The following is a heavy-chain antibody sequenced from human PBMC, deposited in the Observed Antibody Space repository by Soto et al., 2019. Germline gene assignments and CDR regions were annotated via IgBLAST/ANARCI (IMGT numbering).Heavy chain of an antibody. D-gene: IGHD1-1*01. CDR3: ARNTIHHPHY. CDR2: ISGSGGST. V-gene: IGHV3-23*01. J-gene: IGHJ4*02. CDR1: GFTFSSYA. Sequence: GVSLRLSCAASGFTFSSYAMSWVRQAPGKGLEWVSAISGSGGSTYYADSVKGRFTISRDNSKNTLYLQMNSLRAEDTAVYYCARNTIHHPHYWGQGTLVNVSS.